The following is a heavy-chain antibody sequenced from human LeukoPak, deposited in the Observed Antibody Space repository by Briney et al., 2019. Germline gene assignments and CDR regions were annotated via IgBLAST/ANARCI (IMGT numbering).Heavy chain of an antibody. Sequence: GGSLRLSCAASGFTLSSYAMHWVRQAPGKGLEWVAVISYDGSNKYYADSVKGRFTISRDNSKNTLYLQMNSLRAEDTAVYYCARVGIVDYYDSSGYYPWWGQGTLVTVSS. V-gene: IGHV3-30-3*01. CDR1: GFTLSSYA. CDR3: ARVGIVDYYDSSGYYPW. CDR2: ISYDGSNK. J-gene: IGHJ4*02. D-gene: IGHD3-22*01.